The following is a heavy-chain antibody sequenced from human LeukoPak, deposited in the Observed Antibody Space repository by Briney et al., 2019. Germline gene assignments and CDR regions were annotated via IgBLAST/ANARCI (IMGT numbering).Heavy chain of an antibody. CDR3: ARGPDSSGSYFDY. CDR2: ISYDGNNA. J-gene: IGHJ4*02. V-gene: IGHV3-23*01. D-gene: IGHD3-22*01. CDR1: GFTFRGSA. Sequence: SGGSLRLSCVASGFTFRGSAMSWVRRAPGKGLDWVSLISYDGNNAYYADSVRGRFTISRDNSKDTLYLEMNSLRAEDTAIYYCARGPDSSGSYFDYWGQGTLVTVSS.